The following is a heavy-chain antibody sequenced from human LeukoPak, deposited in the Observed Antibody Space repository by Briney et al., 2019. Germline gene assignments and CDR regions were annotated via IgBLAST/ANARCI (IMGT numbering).Heavy chain of an antibody. V-gene: IGHV4-34*01. CDR3: ARPQTPDDAFDI. J-gene: IGHJ3*02. D-gene: IGHD2-2*01. Sequence: PSETLSLTCAVYGGSFSGIYWSWIRQPPGKGLEWIGEIKHSGSTNSNPSLKSRVTISVDTSKNQFSLKLDSVTAADTAVYFCARPQTPDDAFDIWGQGTLVTVSS. CDR1: GGSFSGIY. CDR2: IKHSGST.